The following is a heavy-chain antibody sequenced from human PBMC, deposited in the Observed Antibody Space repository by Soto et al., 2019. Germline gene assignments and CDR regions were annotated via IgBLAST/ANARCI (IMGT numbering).Heavy chain of an antibody. V-gene: IGHV1-46*01. CDR3: AREGGYCSSTSCYEVAGWFDP. Sequence: QVQLVQSGAEVKKPGASVKVSCKASGYTFTSYYMHWVRQAPGQGLEWMGIINPSGGSTSYAQECQGRVTLTRDTATSTVYMELSSLRSEDTAVYYCAREGGYCSSTSCYEVAGWFDPWGQGTLVTVSS. CDR1: GYTFTSYY. CDR2: INPSGGST. J-gene: IGHJ5*02. D-gene: IGHD2-2*01.